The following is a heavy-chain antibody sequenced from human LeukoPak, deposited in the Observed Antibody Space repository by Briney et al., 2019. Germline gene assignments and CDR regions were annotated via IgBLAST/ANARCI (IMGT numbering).Heavy chain of an antibody. CDR1: GYTFIGYY. CDR3: ARGGSFFTYYNDRRAYDYAALGDFFDY. V-gene: IGHV1-2*02. CDR2: IKPNSGGA. Sequence: GASVKVSCKASGYTFIGYYLHWVRQAPGQGLEWMGWIKPNSGGANYAQKFQGRVTMTRDTSISTVYMDLSSLRSDDTAVYYCARGGSFFTYYNDRRAYDYAALGDFFDYWGQGTLVSVSA. D-gene: IGHD3-22*01. J-gene: IGHJ4*02.